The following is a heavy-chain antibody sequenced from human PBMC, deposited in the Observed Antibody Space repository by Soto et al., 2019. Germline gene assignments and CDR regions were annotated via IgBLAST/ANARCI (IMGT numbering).Heavy chain of an antibody. J-gene: IGHJ6*02. CDR3: AISGRVVPADIVTYYYGMDV. CDR1: GGSISSGGYY. V-gene: IGHV4-31*03. Sequence: QVQLQESGPGLVKPSQTLSLTCTVSGGSISSGGYYWSWIRQHPGKGLEWIGYIYYSGSTYYNPSLKSRVTISVDTSKNQFSLKLSSVTAADTAVYYCAISGRVVPADIVTYYYGMDVWGQGTTVTVSS. CDR2: IYYSGST. D-gene: IGHD2-2*01.